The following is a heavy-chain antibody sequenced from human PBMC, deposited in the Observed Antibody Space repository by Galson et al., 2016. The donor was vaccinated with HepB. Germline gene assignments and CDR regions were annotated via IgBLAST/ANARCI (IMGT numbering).Heavy chain of an antibody. Sequence: SLRLSCAASGFTVSSNYMSWVRQAPGKGLEWVSVIYSGGSTYYADSVKGRFTMSRDNAKNTLYLQMNSLKAEDTAVYYCVRDPYHGGMDVWGKGTTVTVSS. J-gene: IGHJ6*04. CDR1: GFTVSSNY. CDR2: IYSGGST. CDR3: VRDPYHGGMDV. V-gene: IGHV3-53*01. D-gene: IGHD1-14*01.